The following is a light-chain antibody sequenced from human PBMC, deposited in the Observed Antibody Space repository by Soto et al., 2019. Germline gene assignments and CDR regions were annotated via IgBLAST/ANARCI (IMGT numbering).Light chain of an antibody. CDR2: KDS. CDR1: ALPKQY. J-gene: IGLJ2*01. CDR3: QSADSSGTYPVV. V-gene: IGLV3-25*02. Sequence: SYELTQPPSVSVSPGQTARITCSGDALPKQYAYWYQQKPGQAPVLVIYKDSERPSGIPERFSGSSSGTTVTLNISGVQSEDEAEYYCQSADSSGTYPVVFGGGTQLTVL.